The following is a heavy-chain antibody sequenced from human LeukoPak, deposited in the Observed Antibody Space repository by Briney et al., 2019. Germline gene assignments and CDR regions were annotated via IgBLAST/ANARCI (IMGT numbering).Heavy chain of an antibody. D-gene: IGHD6-13*01. J-gene: IGHJ4*02. CDR1: GFTFDDYG. Sequence: PGGSLRLSCAASGFTFDDYGMSWVRQAPGKGLEWVSGINWNGGSTGYADSVKGRFTISRDNAKNSLYLQMNSLRAEDTALYYCVMSSSWHYFDYWGQGTLVTVSS. V-gene: IGHV3-20*04. CDR3: VMSSSWHYFDY. CDR2: INWNGGST.